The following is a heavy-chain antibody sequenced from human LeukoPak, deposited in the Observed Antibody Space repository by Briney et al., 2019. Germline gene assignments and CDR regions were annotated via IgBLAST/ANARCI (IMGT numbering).Heavy chain of an antibody. CDR3: AKESRYDILTGYSPFDY. Sequence: GGSLRLSCAASGFTFSSYAMSWVRQAPGEGLEWVSAISGSGGSTYYADSVKGRFTISRDNSKNTLYLQMNSLRAEDTAVYYCAKESRYDILTGYSPFDYWGQGTLVTVSS. V-gene: IGHV3-23*01. CDR2: ISGSGGST. CDR1: GFTFSSYA. J-gene: IGHJ4*02. D-gene: IGHD3-9*01.